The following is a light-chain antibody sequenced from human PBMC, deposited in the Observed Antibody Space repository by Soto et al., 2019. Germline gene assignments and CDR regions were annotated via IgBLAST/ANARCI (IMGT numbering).Light chain of an antibody. CDR1: SSDVGAYNY. CDR3: SSFASRNTWV. Sequence: QSALTKPPSASGSPGQSVTISCTGTSSDVGAYNYVSWYQQHAGKAPKLVIYEVTKRPSGVPDRFSGSKSANTASLTVSGLQAEDEADYYCSSFASRNTWVVGGGTKLTVL. CDR2: EVT. V-gene: IGLV2-8*01. J-gene: IGLJ3*02.